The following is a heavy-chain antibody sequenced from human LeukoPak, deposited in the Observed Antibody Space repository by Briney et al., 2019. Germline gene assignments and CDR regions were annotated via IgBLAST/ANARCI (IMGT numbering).Heavy chain of an antibody. CDR1: GFSFSDYA. CDR2: IAYDGTNK. Sequence: PGGSLRLSCAASGFSFSDYAMHWVRQPPGKGLEWVAVIAYDGTNKYYADSVKGRFTISRDNSKNTLYMQMNSLRDDDTAVYYCARDHWEAFDIWGQGTIVSVSS. D-gene: IGHD1-26*01. J-gene: IGHJ3*02. CDR3: ARDHWEAFDI. V-gene: IGHV3-30-3*01.